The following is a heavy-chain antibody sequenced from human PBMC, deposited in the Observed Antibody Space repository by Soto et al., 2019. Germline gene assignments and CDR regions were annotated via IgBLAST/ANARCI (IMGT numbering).Heavy chain of an antibody. V-gene: IGHV3-49*03. CDR3: ARDDCISTSCYIGY. CDR1: GFTFGDYA. D-gene: IGHD2-2*02. CDR2: IRSKAYGGTI. Sequence: PGGSLRLSCAASGFTFGDYAMSWFRQAPGKGLEWVSFIRSKAYGGTIEYAASVNGRFTISRDDSKSVVYLQMNSLRSDDTAVYYCARDDCISTSCYIGYWGQGTLVTVSS. J-gene: IGHJ4*02.